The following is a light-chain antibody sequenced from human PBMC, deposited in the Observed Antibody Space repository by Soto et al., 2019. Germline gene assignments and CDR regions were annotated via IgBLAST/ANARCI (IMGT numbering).Light chain of an antibody. V-gene: IGLV2-14*01. CDR2: EVS. J-gene: IGLJ1*01. CDR3: SSYTSSITYV. Sequence: QSALTQPASVSGSPGQSITISCTGTSSDVGGYNYGSWYQQHPGKAPKLMIYEVSNRPSGVSNRFSGSKSGNTASLTISGLQAEDEADYYCSSYTSSITYVFGTGTKLTVL. CDR1: SSDVGGYNY.